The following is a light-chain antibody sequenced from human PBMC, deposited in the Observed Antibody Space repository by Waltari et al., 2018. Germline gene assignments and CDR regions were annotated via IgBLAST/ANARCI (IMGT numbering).Light chain of an antibody. J-gene: IGKJ1*01. CDR1: QDISTD. CDR3: QQRSLWPRT. Sequence: EIVLTQSPATLSLSPGDTGPLSCRASQDISTDLAWYQHRPGQPPRLLVYDVYNRAAGIPPRFSGSGSGTDFTLTISSLEPEDLAVYFCQQRSLWPRTFGPGTKVEI. CDR2: DVY. V-gene: IGKV3-11*01.